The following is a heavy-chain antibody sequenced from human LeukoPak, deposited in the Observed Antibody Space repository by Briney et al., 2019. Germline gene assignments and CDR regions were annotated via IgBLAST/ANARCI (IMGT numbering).Heavy chain of an antibody. V-gene: IGHV3-30*02. CDR3: AKDSVYDILTGYYGSINWFDP. CDR2: IRYDGSNK. J-gene: IGHJ5*02. D-gene: IGHD3-9*01. CDR1: GFTFSSYG. Sequence: PGGSLRLSCAASGFTFSSYGMHWVRQAPGKGLEWVAFIRYDGSNKYYADSVKGRFTISRDNSKNTLYLQMNSLRAEDTAVYYCAKDSVYDILTGYYGSINWFDPWGQGTLVTVSS.